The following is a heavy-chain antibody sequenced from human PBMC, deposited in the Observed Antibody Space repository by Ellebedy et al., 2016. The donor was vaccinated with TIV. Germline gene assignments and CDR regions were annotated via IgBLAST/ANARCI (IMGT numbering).Heavy chain of an antibody. CDR1: GFIFGDYY. CDR2: ITNTGSNT. CDR3: GRAREPGYFAYYYYVMDV. J-gene: IGHJ6*02. D-gene: IGHD3-9*01. Sequence: PGGSLRLSCAASGFIFGDYYMSWVRQAPGKGLEWVSYITNTGSNTYYADSVKGRFTVARANAKNSLYLQMNSLRAEDTAVYYCGRAREPGYFAYYYYVMDVWGQGTTVTVSS. V-gene: IGHV3-11*01.